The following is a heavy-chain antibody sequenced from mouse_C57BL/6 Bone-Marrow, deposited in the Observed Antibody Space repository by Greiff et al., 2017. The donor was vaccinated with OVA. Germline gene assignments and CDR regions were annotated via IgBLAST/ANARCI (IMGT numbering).Heavy chain of an antibody. CDR1: GFTFSSYG. CDR3: ASREDYFDY. J-gene: IGHJ2*01. Sequence: EVHLVESGGDLVKPGGSLKLSCAASGFTFSSYGMSWVRQTPDKRLEWVATISSGGSYTYYPDSVKGRFTISRDNAKNTLYLQMSSLKSEDTAMYYCASREDYFDYWGQGTTLTVSS. V-gene: IGHV5-6*01. CDR2: ISSGGSYT.